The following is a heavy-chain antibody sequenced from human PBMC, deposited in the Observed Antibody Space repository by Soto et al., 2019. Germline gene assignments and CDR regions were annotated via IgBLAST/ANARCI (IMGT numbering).Heavy chain of an antibody. Sequence: QVQLVQSGAEVKKPGASVKVSCKASGYTFTGYDMHWVRQAPGQGLEWMGWINPNSGGTNYAQKLQGRVTMTRDTSISTAYMELSRLRSDATPVYYCVRAKLRWSAVPVDYWGHVTLVIVSS. CDR1: GYTFTGYD. D-gene: IGHD4-17*01. CDR2: INPNSGGT. V-gene: IGHV1-2*02. J-gene: IGHJ4*01. CDR3: VRAKLRWSAVPVDY.